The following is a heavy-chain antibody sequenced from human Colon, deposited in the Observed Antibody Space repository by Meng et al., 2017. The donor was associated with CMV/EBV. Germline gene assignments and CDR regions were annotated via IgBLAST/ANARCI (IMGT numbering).Heavy chain of an antibody. CDR2: IFYSGTT. J-gene: IGHJ4*02. D-gene: IGHD4-17*01. CDR1: GVSMTSYY. CDR3: GRGRSHGEVDY. Sequence: SETLSLTCTVSGVSMTSYYLNWIRQPPGKGLEWIGNIFYSGTTNYNPSLKSRVIISVDRSKNQFSLNLRSVTAADTAMYYCGRGRSHGEVDYWGQGTLVTSPQ. V-gene: IGHV4-59*01.